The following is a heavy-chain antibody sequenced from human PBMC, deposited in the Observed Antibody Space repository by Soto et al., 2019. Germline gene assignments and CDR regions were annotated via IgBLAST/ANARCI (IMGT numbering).Heavy chain of an antibody. D-gene: IGHD6-13*01. CDR3: ARAAMGGSSWPFDY. J-gene: IGHJ4*02. CDR1: GYTFTNFG. CDR2: ISAYNGNT. V-gene: IGHV1-18*01. Sequence: ASVKVSCKTSGYTFTNFGLSWVRQAPGQGLEWMGWISAYNGNTNYAQNFQGRVTMTTDTSTSTAYMELRSLRSDDTAVYYCARAAMGGSSWPFDYWGQGTLVTVSS.